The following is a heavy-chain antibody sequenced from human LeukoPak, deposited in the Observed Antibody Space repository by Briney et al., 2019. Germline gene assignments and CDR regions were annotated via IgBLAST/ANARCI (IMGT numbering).Heavy chain of an antibody. CDR1: GFSLSNARMG. D-gene: IGHD3-3*01. CDR2: IFSNDEK. J-gene: IGHJ5*02. V-gene: IGHV2-26*01. Sequence: SGPTLVNPTETLTLTCTVSGFSLSNARMGVSWIRQPPGKALEWLPHIFSNDEKSYSTSLKSRLTISKDTSNGQVVLPMTNMDPVDTATYYCARMGRYDFWSGYQGNWFDPWGQGTLVTVSS. CDR3: ARMGRYDFWSGYQGNWFDP.